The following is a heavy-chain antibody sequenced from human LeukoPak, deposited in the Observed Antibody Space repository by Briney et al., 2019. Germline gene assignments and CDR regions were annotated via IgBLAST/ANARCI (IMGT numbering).Heavy chain of an antibody. D-gene: IGHD2-2*01. J-gene: IGHJ5*02. V-gene: IGHV4-34*01. CDR2: INHSGST. CDR3: ARGGRYCSSTSCYRGWFDP. Sequence: PSETLSLTCAAYGGSFSGYYWSWIRQPPGKGLEWIGVINHSGSTNYNPSLKSRVTISVDTSKNQFSLKLSSVTAADTAVYYCARGGRYCSSTSCYRGWFDPWGQGTLVTVSS. CDR1: GGSFSGYY.